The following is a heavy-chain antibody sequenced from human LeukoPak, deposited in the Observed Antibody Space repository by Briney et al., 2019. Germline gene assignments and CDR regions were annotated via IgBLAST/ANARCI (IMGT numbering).Heavy chain of an antibody. Sequence: PGGSLRLSCAASGFTFSSYAMSWVRQAPGKGLEWVSAISGSGGSTYYADSVKGRFTISRDNSKNTLYLQMNSLRAEDTAVYYCARASDSSGYYQPFDYWGQGTLVTVSS. CDR3: ARASDSSGYYQPFDY. CDR1: GFTFSSYA. V-gene: IGHV3-23*01. D-gene: IGHD3-22*01. CDR2: ISGSGGST. J-gene: IGHJ4*02.